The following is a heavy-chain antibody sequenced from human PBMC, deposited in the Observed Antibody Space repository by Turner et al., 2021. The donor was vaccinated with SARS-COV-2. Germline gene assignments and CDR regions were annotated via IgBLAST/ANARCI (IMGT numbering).Heavy chain of an antibody. CDR2: ISPGDSTT. CDR3: VKRQNDVRVAGPWFDP. CDR1: AYSFTNYW. Sequence: EVQLVQSGAEVKKPGGSLKISCKGSAYSFTNYWIGWVRQKPGEGLEWMGIISPGDSTTLYSPSLQGQVTISADKAFTTVYLQWSSLKASDTAMYYCVKRQNDVRVAGPWFDPWGQGTLVTVSS. D-gene: IGHD6-19*01. V-gene: IGHV5-51*03. J-gene: IGHJ5*02.